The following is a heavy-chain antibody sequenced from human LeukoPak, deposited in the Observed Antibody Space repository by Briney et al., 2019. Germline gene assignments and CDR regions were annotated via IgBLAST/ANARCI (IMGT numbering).Heavy chain of an antibody. CDR1: GFTFSSYG. J-gene: IGHJ4*02. V-gene: IGHV3-30*18. CDR2: ISYDGSNK. D-gene: IGHD3-22*01. CDR3: AKDVRRYDSSGYYPDY. Sequence: TGGSLRLSCAASGFTFSSYGMHWVRQAPGKGLEWVAVISYDGSNKYYADSVKGRFTISRDNSKNTLYLQMNSLRAEDTAVYYCAKDVRRYDSSGYYPDYWGQGTLVTVSS.